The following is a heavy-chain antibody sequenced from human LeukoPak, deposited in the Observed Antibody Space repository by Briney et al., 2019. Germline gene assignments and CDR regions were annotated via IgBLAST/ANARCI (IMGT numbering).Heavy chain of an antibody. Sequence: ASVKVSCKASGYTFTSYGISWVRQAPGQGLEWMGWISAYNGNTNYAQKLQGRVTMTTDTSTSTAYMELRSLRSDDTAVYYCARERGRYCSSTSCLRYFQHWGQGTLVTVSS. CDR3: ARERGRYCSSTSCLRYFQH. J-gene: IGHJ1*01. CDR1: GYTFTSYG. V-gene: IGHV1-18*01. CDR2: ISAYNGNT. D-gene: IGHD2-2*01.